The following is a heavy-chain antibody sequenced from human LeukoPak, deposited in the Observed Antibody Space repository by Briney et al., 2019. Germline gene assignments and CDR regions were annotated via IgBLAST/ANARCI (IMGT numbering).Heavy chain of an antibody. D-gene: IGHD5-12*01. CDR3: ARIYSGYFY. CDR1: GASISSYY. V-gene: IGHV4-59*01. J-gene: IGHJ4*02. CDR2: INYGGSA. Sequence: SETLSLTCTVSGASISSYYWSWIRQPPGKGLEWIGYINYGGSANYNPSLKSRVTISIDTSKTQFSLKLSSVTAADTAIYYCARIYSGYFYWGQGTLVTVSS.